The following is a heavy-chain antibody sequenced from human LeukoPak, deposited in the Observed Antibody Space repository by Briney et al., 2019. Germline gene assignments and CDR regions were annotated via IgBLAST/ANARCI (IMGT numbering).Heavy chain of an antibody. Sequence: TPSETLSLTCAVYGGSFSGYYWNWIRQPPGKGLEWIGEINHSGSTNYNPSLKSRVTISVDTSKNQFSLKLSSVTAADTAVYYCARAVTLQLFDYWGQGTLVTVSS. CDR3: ARAVTLQLFDY. J-gene: IGHJ4*02. V-gene: IGHV4-34*01. CDR2: INHSGST. CDR1: GGSFSGYY. D-gene: IGHD1-1*01.